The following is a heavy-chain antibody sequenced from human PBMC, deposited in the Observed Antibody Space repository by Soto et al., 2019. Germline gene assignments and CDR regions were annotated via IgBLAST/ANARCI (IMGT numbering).Heavy chain of an antibody. J-gene: IGHJ3*02. CDR3: AKEATYYYDSSGYLSGEDAFDI. V-gene: IGHV3-23*01. D-gene: IGHD3-22*01. CDR2: ITGRSESI. CDR1: GFTFSSYD. Sequence: EAQLLESGGGLVQPGGSLRLSCAASGFTFSSYDMNWVRQAPGKGLEWVSGITGRSESIYYADSVRGRFTISRDNSKDTLYLQMNSLRADDTAVYYCAKEATYYYDSSGYLSGEDAFDIWGQGTMVTVSS.